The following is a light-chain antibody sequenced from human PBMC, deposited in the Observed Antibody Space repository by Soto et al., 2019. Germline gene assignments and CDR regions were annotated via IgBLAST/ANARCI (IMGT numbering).Light chain of an antibody. V-gene: IGLV2-14*01. CDR3: SSYTNTITRYA. CDR1: SSDIGGHHF. CDR2: EVT. Sequence: QSVLTQPASVSGSPGQSITISCTGTSSDIGGHHFVSWYQQQSGKAPKLVIYEVTDRPSGVSDRFSGSKSGNTASLTISGLQPEDEADYYCSSYTNTITRYAFGTGTKVTVL. J-gene: IGLJ1*01.